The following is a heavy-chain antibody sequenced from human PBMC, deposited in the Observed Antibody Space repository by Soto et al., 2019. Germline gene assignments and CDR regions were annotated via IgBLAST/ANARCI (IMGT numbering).Heavy chain of an antibody. V-gene: IGHV3-33*01. CDR1: GFSFSSYN. J-gene: IGHJ6*02. D-gene: IGHD7-27*01. CDR2: IGGDGNSK. Sequence: QVQLVESGGGVVQPGRSLRLSCAASGFSFSSYNMHWVRQAPGKGLEWVTFIGGDGNSKSHADSVKGRFAGSRDNSKNTPYLQMDSRRGEDTAVYYCATDSWGPEVWGQGTSVTVSS. CDR3: ATDSWGPEV.